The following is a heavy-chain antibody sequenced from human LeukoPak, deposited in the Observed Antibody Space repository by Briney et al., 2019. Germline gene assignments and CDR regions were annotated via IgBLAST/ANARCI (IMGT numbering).Heavy chain of an antibody. V-gene: IGHV3-23*01. Sequence: GGSLRLSCAASGLTFSSYAMNWVRQAPGKGLEWVSAISGSGGSTYYADSVKGRFTISRDNSKNTLYLQMNSLRAEDTAVYYCAKVFQKYCSSTSSYADYWGQGTLVTVSS. D-gene: IGHD2-2*01. CDR3: AKVFQKYCSSTSSYADY. CDR1: GLTFSSYA. J-gene: IGHJ4*02. CDR2: ISGSGGST.